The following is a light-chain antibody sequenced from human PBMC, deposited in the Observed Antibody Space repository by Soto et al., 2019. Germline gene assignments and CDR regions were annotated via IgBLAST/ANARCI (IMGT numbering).Light chain of an antibody. CDR1: SGSIATNY. J-gene: IGLJ2*01. CDR3: QSYHSSNVL. V-gene: IGLV6-57*02. CDR2: ENN. Sequence: NFMLTQPHSVSESPGKTVTISCTGSSGSIATNYVQWYQQRPGSAPTTVIYENNQRPSGVPDRFSGSIDSSSNSASLTISGLKTEDEAYYYCQSYHSSNVLLGAGTKVTGL.